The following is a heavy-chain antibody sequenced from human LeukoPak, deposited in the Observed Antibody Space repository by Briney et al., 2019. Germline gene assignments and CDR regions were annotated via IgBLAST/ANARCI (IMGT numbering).Heavy chain of an antibody. CDR1: GGTFSSYA. J-gene: IGHJ4*02. Sequence: SSVKVSCKASGGTFSSYAISWVRQAPGQGLEWMGGIIPIFGTANYAQKFQGRVTITADESTSAAYMELSSLRSEDTAVYYCAREGEVSSGYNYWGQGTLVTVSS. CDR2: IIPIFGTA. CDR3: AREGEVSSGYNY. V-gene: IGHV1-69*01. D-gene: IGHD6-19*01.